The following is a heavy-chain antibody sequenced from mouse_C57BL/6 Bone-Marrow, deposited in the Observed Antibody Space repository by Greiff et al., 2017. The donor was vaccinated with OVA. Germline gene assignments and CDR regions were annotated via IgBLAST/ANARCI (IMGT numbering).Heavy chain of an antibody. D-gene: IGHD4-1*01. CDR1: GFNIKDDY. V-gene: IGHV14-4*01. J-gene: IGHJ2*01. CDR3: TTDWDYFDY. Sequence: EVKLVESGAELVRPGASVKLSCTASGFNIKDDYMHWVKQRPEQGLEWIGWIDPENGDTEYASKFQGKATITADTSSNTAYLQLSSLTSEDTAVYYCTTDWDYFDYWGKGTTLTVSS. CDR2: IDPENGDT.